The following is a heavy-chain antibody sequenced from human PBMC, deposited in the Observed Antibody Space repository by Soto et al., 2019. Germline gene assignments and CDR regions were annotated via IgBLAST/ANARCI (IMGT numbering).Heavy chain of an antibody. Sequence: GASVKVSCKASGFTFTSSAVQWVRQARGQRLEWIGWIVVGSGNTNYAQKFQERVTITRDMSTSTAYMELSSLRSEDTAVYYCAAGTVTGTSTYYYGMDVWGQGTTVTVS. CDR2: IVVGSGNT. J-gene: IGHJ6*02. CDR1: GFTFTSSA. CDR3: AAGTVTGTSTYYYGMDV. V-gene: IGHV1-58*01. D-gene: IGHD1-20*01.